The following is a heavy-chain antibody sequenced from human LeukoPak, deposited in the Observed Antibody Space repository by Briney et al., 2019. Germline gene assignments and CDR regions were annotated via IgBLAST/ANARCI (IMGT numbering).Heavy chain of an antibody. CDR1: GFTFSSYG. V-gene: IGHV3-30*18. Sequence: SGGYLRLSCAASGFTFSSYGMHWVRQAPGKGLEWVAVISYDGSNKYYADSVKGRFTISRDNSKNTLYLQMNSLRAEDTAVYYCAKDRRQLWLDYWGQGTLVTVSS. CDR2: ISYDGSNK. D-gene: IGHD5-18*01. J-gene: IGHJ4*02. CDR3: AKDRRQLWLDY.